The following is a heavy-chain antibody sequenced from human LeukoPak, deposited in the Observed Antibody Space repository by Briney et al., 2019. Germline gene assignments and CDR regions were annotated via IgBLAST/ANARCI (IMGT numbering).Heavy chain of an antibody. CDR1: GGSFSGYY. Sequence: SETLSLTCAVYGGSFSGYYWSWIRQPPGRGLEWCGEINHSGSTNYNASLKTRLTITVDTSKNEFPQNLRSEPPAHTAVYYCARVSPYPDTNIDYWGQGTLVTVSS. D-gene: IGHD2-8*01. J-gene: IGHJ4*02. CDR3: ARVSPYPDTNIDY. CDR2: INHSGST. V-gene: IGHV4-34*01.